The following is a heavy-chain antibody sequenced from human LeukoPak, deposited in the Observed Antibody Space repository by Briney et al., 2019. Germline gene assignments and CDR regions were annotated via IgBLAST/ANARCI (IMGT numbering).Heavy chain of an antibody. CDR2: ISGSGGST. D-gene: IGHD6-13*01. CDR1: GFTFSSYA. Sequence: PGGSLRLSCAASGFTFSSYAMSWVRQAPGKGLEWVSAISGSGGSTYYADSVKGRFTISRDNSKNTPYLQMNSLRAEDTAVYYCAKGQRAMDIAAAGPFDYGGQGTLVTVSS. J-gene: IGHJ4*02. CDR3: AKGQRAMDIAAAGPFDY. V-gene: IGHV3-23*01.